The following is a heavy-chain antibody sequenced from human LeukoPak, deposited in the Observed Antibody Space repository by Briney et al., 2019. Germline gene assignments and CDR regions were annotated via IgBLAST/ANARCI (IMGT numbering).Heavy chain of an antibody. CDR1: RFTFATYG. CDR2: ITNSGATT. CDR3: AKFMVRGVIYY. Sequence: GGSLRLSCAASRFTFATYGINWVRQAPGKGLEWVSVITNSGATTYYADSVKGRFTISRDNSKNTLYLQMNSLRAEDTAVYYCAKFMVRGVIYYWGQGTLVTVSS. J-gene: IGHJ4*02. V-gene: IGHV3-23*01. D-gene: IGHD3-10*01.